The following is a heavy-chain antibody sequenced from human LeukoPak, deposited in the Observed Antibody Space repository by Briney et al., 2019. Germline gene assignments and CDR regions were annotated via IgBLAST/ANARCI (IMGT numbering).Heavy chain of an antibody. D-gene: IGHD3-10*01. Sequence: SETLSLTCTVSGGSISSGGYYWSWIRQHPGKGLEWIGYIYYSGSTYYNPSLKSRVTMSVDTSKNQFSLKLSSVTAADTAVYYCARENGEDNNWFDPWGQGTLVTVSS. CDR1: GGSISSGGYY. V-gene: IGHV4-31*03. CDR2: IYYSGST. J-gene: IGHJ5*02. CDR3: ARENGEDNNWFDP.